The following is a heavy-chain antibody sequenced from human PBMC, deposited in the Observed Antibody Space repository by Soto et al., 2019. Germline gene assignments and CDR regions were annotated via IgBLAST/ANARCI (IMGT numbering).Heavy chain of an antibody. Sequence: QVQLQQWCAGLLKPSETLSLTCAVYGGSFSGYYWSWIRQPPGKGLEWIGEINHSGSTNYNPSLNSRVTISVYTSKNQFSLKLSSVTAADTAVYYCARTTYDYGDYFDYWGQGTLVTVSS. J-gene: IGHJ4*02. CDR1: GGSFSGYY. CDR2: INHSGST. V-gene: IGHV4-34*01. D-gene: IGHD4-17*01. CDR3: ARTTYDYGDYFDY.